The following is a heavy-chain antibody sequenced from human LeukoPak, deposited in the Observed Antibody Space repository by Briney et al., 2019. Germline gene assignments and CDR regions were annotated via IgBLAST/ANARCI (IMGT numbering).Heavy chain of an antibody. CDR1: GYTFTSYY. CDR2: INPSGGST. J-gene: IGHJ6*02. D-gene: IGHD5-24*01. Sequence: ASVKVSCKASGYTFTSYYMHWVRQAPGQGLMWMGIINPSGGSTNYAQKFQGRVTMTRDTSTSTVYMELSSLRSEDTAVYYCATWQEDYYYGMDVWGQGTTVTVSS. V-gene: IGHV1-46*01. CDR3: ATWQEDYYYGMDV.